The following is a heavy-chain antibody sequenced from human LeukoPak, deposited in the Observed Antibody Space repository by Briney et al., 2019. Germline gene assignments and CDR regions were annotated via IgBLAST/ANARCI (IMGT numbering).Heavy chain of an antibody. CDR2: IYYSGST. CDR1: GGSISSYY. Sequence: SETLSLTCTVSGGSISSYYWSWIRQPPGKGLEWIGYIYYSGSTNYNPSLKSRVTISVDTSKNQFSLKLSSVTAADTAVYYCARATYGDYGPNYYYYYMDVWGKGTTVTVSS. J-gene: IGHJ6*03. V-gene: IGHV4-59*01. D-gene: IGHD4-17*01. CDR3: ARATYGDYGPNYYYYYMDV.